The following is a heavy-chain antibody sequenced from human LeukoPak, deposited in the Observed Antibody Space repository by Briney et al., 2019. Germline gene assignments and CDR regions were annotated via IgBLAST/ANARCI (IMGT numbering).Heavy chain of an antibody. CDR1: GFTFSSYG. CDR3: AKPWEDYPGGGAFDI. CDR2: ISGSGGST. D-gene: IGHD1-26*01. V-gene: IGHV3-23*01. J-gene: IGHJ3*02. Sequence: GGSLRLSCAASGFTFSSYGMSWVRQAPGKGLEWVSAISGSGGSTYYADSVKGRFTISRDNSKNTLYLQMNSLRAEDTAVYYCAKPWEDYPGGGAFDIWGQGTMVTVSS.